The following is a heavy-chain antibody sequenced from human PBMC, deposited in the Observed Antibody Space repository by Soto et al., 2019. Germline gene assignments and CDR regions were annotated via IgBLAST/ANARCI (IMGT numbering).Heavy chain of an antibody. Sequence: SGPTLVNPTQTLTLTCTFSGFSLSTSGVGVGWIRQPPGKALEWLALIYWDDDKRYSPSLKSRLTITKDTSKNQVVLTMTNMDPVDTATXXFXHWSESGSLGTFWGQGTLVTV. CDR1: GFSLSTSGVG. V-gene: IGHV2-5*02. J-gene: IGHJ4*02. CDR2: IYWDDDK. CDR3: XHWSESGSLGTF. D-gene: IGHD3-3*01.